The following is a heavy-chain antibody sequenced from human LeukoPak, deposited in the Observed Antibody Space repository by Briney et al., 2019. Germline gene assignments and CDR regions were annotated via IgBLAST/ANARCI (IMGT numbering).Heavy chain of an antibody. CDR1: GGSISGSSYY. CDR2: GFYIGSA. CDR3: ARLRGAMTPVTSDFDY. D-gene: IGHD4-17*01. J-gene: IGHJ4*02. V-gene: IGHV4-39*01. Sequence: SETLSLTCTLSGGSISGSSYYWAWVRQPPGKGLEWGGSGFYIGSAYSNPSRKRRVNISVDTSRNQFPLNLSSVTAADTAVYYCARLRGAMTPVTSDFDYWGQGTLVTVSS.